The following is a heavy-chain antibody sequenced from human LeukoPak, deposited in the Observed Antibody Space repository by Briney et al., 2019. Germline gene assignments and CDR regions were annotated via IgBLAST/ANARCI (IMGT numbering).Heavy chain of an antibody. J-gene: IGHJ1*01. D-gene: IGHD4-11*01. CDR1: GFTFSNSW. CDR3: ATYSILNAREFRY. Sequence: PGGSLRLSCAGSGFTFSNSWMGWVRQAPGNGLEWVANVQHIGGETYYVDSVKGRFTISRDNAKNSVYLQMNSLGADDTAVYYCATYSILNAREFRYWGQGTLVTVTS. V-gene: IGHV3-7*01. CDR2: VQHIGGET.